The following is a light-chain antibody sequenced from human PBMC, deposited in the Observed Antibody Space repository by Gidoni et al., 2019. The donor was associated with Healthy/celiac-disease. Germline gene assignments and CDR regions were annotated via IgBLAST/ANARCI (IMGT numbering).Light chain of an antibody. CDR2: AAS. J-gene: IGKJ2*01. CDR1: QSISSY. V-gene: IGKV1-39*01. CDR3: QQSYSTPYT. Sequence: DIQLTQSPSSLSASVGDRVTITCRASQSISSYLNWYQQKPGKAPKLLIYAASSLQSGVPSRFSGSGAGTDFTFTIRSRQPEDFATDYCQQSYSTPYTVGQGTKLEIK.